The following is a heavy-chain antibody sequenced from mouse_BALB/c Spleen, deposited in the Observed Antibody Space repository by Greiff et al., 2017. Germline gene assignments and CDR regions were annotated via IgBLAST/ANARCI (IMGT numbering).Heavy chain of an antibody. CDR1: GFTFSSYA. Sequence: EVHLVESGGGLVKPGGSLTLSCAASGFTFSSYAMSWVRQTPEKRLEWVASISSGGSTYYPDSVKGRFTISRDNARNILYLQMSSLRSEDTAMYYCARGLLRFPYWYFDVWGAGTTVTVSS. V-gene: IGHV5-6-5*01. CDR3: ARGLLRFPYWYFDV. CDR2: ISSGGST. J-gene: IGHJ1*01. D-gene: IGHD1-1*01.